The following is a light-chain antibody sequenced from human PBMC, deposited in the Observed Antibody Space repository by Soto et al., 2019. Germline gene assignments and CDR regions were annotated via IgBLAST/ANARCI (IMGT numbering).Light chain of an antibody. V-gene: IGLV2-14*01. J-gene: IGLJ1*01. Sequence: QSVLTQPASVSGSPGQSITISCTGTSSDIGGYDYVSWYQQHPGKVPKLMIFEVSNRPSGVSYRFSGSKSGHTASLPISGLQAEDEADYYCSSYTGSSTLYVFGTGTKVTVL. CDR1: SSDIGGYDY. CDR2: EVS. CDR3: SSYTGSSTLYV.